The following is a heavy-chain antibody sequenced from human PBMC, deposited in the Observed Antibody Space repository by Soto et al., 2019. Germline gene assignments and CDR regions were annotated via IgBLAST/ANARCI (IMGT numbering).Heavy chain of an antibody. D-gene: IGHD1-26*01. CDR1: GGTFSSYA. J-gene: IGHJ4*02. CDR3: ARVSPPIIGGATHYFDY. Sequence: QVQLVQSGAEVKKPGSSVKVSCKASGGTFSSYAISWVRQAPGQGLEWMGGIIPIFGTAHYAQKFQGRVTITADESTSTAYMELSSLRSEDTAVYYCARVSPPIIGGATHYFDYWGQGSLVTVSS. V-gene: IGHV1-69*12. CDR2: IIPIFGTA.